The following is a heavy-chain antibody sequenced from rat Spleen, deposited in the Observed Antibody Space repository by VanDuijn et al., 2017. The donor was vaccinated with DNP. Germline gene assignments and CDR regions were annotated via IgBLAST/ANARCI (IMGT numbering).Heavy chain of an antibody. Sequence: EVQLVESGGGLVQPGRSLKLSCAASGFTFSDYNMAWVRQAPTKGLEWVASITNSGGSTYYRDSVKGRFTISRDNAKSTLYLQMNSLRSEDMATYYCAREGVQYYFDYWGQGVMVTVSS. CDR2: ITNSGGST. D-gene: IGHD4-3*01. CDR3: AREGVQYYFDY. V-gene: IGHV5-25*01. J-gene: IGHJ2*01. CDR1: GFTFSDYN.